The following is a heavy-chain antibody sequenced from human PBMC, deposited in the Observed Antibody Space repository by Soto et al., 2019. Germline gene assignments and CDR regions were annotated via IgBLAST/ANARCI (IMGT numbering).Heavy chain of an antibody. CDR2: LSTSSSYT. Sequence: QVQLVESGGGVVKPGGSLRLSCVASGFSFSDYYLHWIRQAPGKGLEWVSYLSTSSSYTNYADSVKGRFTISRDNARNSLYLQMSSLRSDDTAVYYWARDRDSMIRGVYQHWGQGTLVIVS. CDR1: GFSFSDYY. D-gene: IGHD3-10*01. CDR3: ARDRDSMIRGVYQH. J-gene: IGHJ1*01. V-gene: IGHV3-11*05.